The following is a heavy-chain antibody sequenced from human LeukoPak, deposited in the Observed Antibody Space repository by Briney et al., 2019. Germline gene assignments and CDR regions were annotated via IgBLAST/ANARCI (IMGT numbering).Heavy chain of an antibody. V-gene: IGHV3-30-3*01. CDR2: ISYDGSNK. J-gene: IGHJ4*02. CDR3: ARDRRAAAGTVFDY. Sequence: GRSLRLSCAASGFTFSSYAMHWVRQAPGKGLEWVAVISYDGSNKYYADSVKGRFTISRDNSKNTLYLQVNSLRAEDTAVYYCARDRRAAAGTVFDYWGQGTLVTVSS. CDR1: GFTFSSYA. D-gene: IGHD6-13*01.